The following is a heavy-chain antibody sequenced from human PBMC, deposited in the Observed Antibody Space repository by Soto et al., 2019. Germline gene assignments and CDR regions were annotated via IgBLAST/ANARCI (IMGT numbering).Heavy chain of an antibody. CDR2: ISSSSSYI. Sequence: GGSLRLSCAASGFTFSSYAMSWVRQAPGKGLEWVSAISSSSSYIYYADSVKGRFTISRDNAKNSLYLQMNSLRAEDTAVYYCARDLRGGGMDVWGQGTTVTVSS. CDR1: GFTFSSYA. CDR3: ARDLRGGGMDV. D-gene: IGHD3-10*01. V-gene: IGHV3-21*01. J-gene: IGHJ6*02.